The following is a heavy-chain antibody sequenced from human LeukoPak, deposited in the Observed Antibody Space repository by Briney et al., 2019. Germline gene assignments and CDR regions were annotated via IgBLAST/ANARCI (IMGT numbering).Heavy chain of an antibody. CDR3: ARDIFTVAGAVDY. CDR1: GFTFSNYN. D-gene: IGHD6-19*01. Sequence: GGSLRLSCAASGFTFSNYNMNWVRQAPGKGLEWVSYISSSGSTIYYGDSVKGRFTISRDNARNSLYLQMNSLRAEDTSVYYCARDIFTVAGAVDYWGQGTLVTVSS. V-gene: IGHV3-48*04. CDR2: ISSSGSTI. J-gene: IGHJ4*02.